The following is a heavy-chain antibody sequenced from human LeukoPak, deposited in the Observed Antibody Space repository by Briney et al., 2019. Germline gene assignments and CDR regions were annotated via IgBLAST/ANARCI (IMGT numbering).Heavy chain of an antibody. CDR2: ISWNSGSI. J-gene: IGHJ1*01. V-gene: IGHV3-9*01. D-gene: IGHD3-10*01. Sequence: GGSLRLSCAASGFTFDDYAMHWVRQAPGKGLEWVSGISWNSGSIGYADSVKGRFTISRDNAKNSLYLQMNSLRAEDTALYYCAKDTYGSGISRGYFQHWGQGTLVTVSS. CDR1: GFTFDDYA. CDR3: AKDTYGSGISRGYFQH.